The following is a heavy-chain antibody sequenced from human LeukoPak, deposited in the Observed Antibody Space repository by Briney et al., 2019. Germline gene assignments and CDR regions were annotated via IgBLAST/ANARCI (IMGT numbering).Heavy chain of an antibody. V-gene: IGHV1-18*04. D-gene: IGHD3-22*01. J-gene: IGHJ4*02. CDR2: ISGDNINT. Sequence: GASVKVSCKAFGYTFTSYGISWVRQAPGQGLEWMGWISGDNINTKYTQKFQGRVTMTTDTSTSTAYMELRSLRSDDTAVYYCARVVKYYYDSNGFYFDLWGQGTLVTVSP. CDR3: ARVVKYYYDSNGFYFDL. CDR1: GYTFTSYG.